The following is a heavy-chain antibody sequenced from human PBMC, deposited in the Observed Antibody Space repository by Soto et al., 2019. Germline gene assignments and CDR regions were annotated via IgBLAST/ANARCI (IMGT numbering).Heavy chain of an antibody. CDR3: ARDVPYGVYFDY. J-gene: IGHJ4*02. CDR2: ISSSGSTI. Sequence: GGSLRLSCAASGFTFSDYYMSWIRQAPGKGLEWVSYISSSGSTIYYTDSVKGRFTISRDNAKNSLYLQMNSLRAEDTAVYYCARDVPYGVYFDYWGQGTLVTVSS. V-gene: IGHV3-11*01. CDR1: GFTFSDYY. D-gene: IGHD3-10*01.